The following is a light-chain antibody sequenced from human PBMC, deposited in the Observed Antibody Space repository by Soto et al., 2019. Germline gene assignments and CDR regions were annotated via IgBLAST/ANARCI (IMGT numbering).Light chain of an antibody. J-gene: IGLJ1*01. CDR3: SSYTSSRAYV. Sequence: QSVRTQPASVSGSPGQSITISCTGTSSDVGGYNYVSWYQQQSGKAPKLMIHEVSNRPSGVSNRFSGSKSGNTAPLPISGLQAEDEADYYCSSYTSSRAYVFGIGTKVAVL. CDR2: EVS. V-gene: IGLV2-14*01. CDR1: SSDVGGYNY.